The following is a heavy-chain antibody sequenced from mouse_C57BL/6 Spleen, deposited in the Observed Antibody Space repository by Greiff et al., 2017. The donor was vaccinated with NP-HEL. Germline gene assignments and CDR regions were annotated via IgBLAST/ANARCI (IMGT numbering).Heavy chain of an antibody. CDR3: APYGNRRGY. D-gene: IGHD2-1*01. J-gene: IGHJ2*01. V-gene: IGHV14-2*01. Sequence: VQLQQSGAELVKPGASVKLSCTASGFNIKDYYMHWVKQRTEQGLEWIGRIDPEDGETKYAPQFPGKATITADTSSNTAYLQLSSLTSEDTAVYYCAPYGNRRGYWGQGTTLTVSS. CDR1: GFNIKDYY. CDR2: IDPEDGET.